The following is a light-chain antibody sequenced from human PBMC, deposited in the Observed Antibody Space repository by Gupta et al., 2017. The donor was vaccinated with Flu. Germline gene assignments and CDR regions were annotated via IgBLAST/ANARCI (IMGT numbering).Light chain of an antibody. CDR2: KAS. J-gene: IGKJ4*01. CDR1: ENINTW. CDR3: QQGNIRPIT. Sequence: IHMTQSPSTLSASVGDRVTVTCRASENINTWLAWYHQRPGKAPRLLIYKASTMQSGVPSRFSGSGSETDFTLTINTLQADDAGTYYCQQGNIRPITFGWGTKVAIK. V-gene: IGKV1-5*03.